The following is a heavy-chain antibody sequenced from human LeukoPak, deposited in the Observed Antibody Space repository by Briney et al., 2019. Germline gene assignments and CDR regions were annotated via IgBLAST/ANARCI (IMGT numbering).Heavy chain of an antibody. CDR1: GYTFTDYY. Sequence: ASVKVSCKTSGYTFTDYYMHWVRQAPGQGLEWMGWINPNSGVTHSAQKFQGRVTMTRDTSITTAYMELSRLNSDDTAVYYCARVRPIAVSATWWDYWGQGTLVTVSS. J-gene: IGHJ4*02. D-gene: IGHD6-19*01. CDR2: INPNSGVT. CDR3: ARVRPIAVSATWWDY. V-gene: IGHV1-2*02.